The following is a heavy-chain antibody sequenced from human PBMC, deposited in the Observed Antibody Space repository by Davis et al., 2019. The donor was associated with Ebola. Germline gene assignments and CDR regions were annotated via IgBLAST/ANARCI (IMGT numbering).Heavy chain of an antibody. Sequence: ASVKVSCKASGYTFTSYGISWVRQAPGQGLEWMGWISAYNGNTNYAQKLQGRVTMTTDTSTSTAYMELSSLRSEDTAVYYCARDRDVDIVATRYYGMDVWGQGTTVTVSS. CDR3: ARDRDVDIVATRYYGMDV. CDR1: GYTFTSYG. CDR2: ISAYNGNT. D-gene: IGHD5-12*01. V-gene: IGHV1-18*01. J-gene: IGHJ6*02.